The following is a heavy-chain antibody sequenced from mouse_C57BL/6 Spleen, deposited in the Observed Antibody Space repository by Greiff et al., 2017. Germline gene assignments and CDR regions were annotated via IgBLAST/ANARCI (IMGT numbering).Heavy chain of an antibody. V-gene: IGHV1-64*01. CDR2: IHPNSGST. CDR1: GYTFTSYW. D-gene: IGHD3-2*02. J-gene: IGHJ2*01. Sequence: VQLKQPGAELVKPGASVKLSCKASGYTFTSYWMHWVKQRPGQGLEWIGMIHPNSGSTNYNEKFKSKATLTVDKSSSTAYMQLSSLTSEDSAVYYCARWDSSGYFDYWGQGTTLTVSS. CDR3: ARWDSSGYFDY.